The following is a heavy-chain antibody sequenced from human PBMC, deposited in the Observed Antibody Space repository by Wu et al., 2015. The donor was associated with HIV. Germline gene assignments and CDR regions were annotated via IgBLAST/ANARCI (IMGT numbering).Heavy chain of an antibody. D-gene: IGHD3-9*01. CDR1: GYTFTGYY. J-gene: IGHJ4*02. CDR3: ARDYYDVLTTYSHYFFDL. CDR2: TNPNSGGT. Sequence: QLQLVQSGAEVKKPGASVKVSCKASGYTFTGYYMHWLRQAPGQGLEWMGWTNPNSGGTNYAKKFQGRVTLTRDTSITTAYMEMSGLRSDDTAVYYCARDYYDVLTTYSHYFFDLWVQGTLSPSPQ. V-gene: IGHV1-2*02.